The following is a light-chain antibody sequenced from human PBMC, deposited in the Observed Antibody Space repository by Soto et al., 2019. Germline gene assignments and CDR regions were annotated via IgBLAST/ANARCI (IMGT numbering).Light chain of an antibody. V-gene: IGKV3-20*01. Sequence: EILMTQSPATLSVSPGERATLSCRASQSVSSSYLAWYQQKPGQAPRLLIYGASRRATGIPDRISGSGSGTDFTLTISRVEPEDVAVYYCQQYGGSTRTFGQGTKVDIK. CDR1: QSVSSSY. CDR3: QQYGGSTRT. J-gene: IGKJ1*01. CDR2: GAS.